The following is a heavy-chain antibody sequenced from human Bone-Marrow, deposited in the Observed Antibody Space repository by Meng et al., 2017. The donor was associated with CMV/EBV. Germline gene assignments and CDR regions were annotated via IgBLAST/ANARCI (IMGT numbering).Heavy chain of an antibody. V-gene: IGHV3-7*01. CDR3: ARTLAALGPYGMYV. CDR1: GFTFNNYW. D-gene: IGHD6-13*01. Sequence: GGSLRLSCAASGFTFNNYWMSWVRQAPGKGLEWVANIKEDGSEKYYVDSVKGRFTISRDNAKNSLYLQMNSLRAEDTAVYYCARTLAALGPYGMYVWGQGTTVTASS. CDR2: IKEDGSEK. J-gene: IGHJ6*02.